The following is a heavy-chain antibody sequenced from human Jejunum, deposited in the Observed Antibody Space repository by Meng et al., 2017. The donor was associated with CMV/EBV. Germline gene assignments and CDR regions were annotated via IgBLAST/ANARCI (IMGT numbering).Heavy chain of an antibody. V-gene: IGHV1-8*01. Sequence: YAFTSYAVYWVRQATGQGLEWMGWMNPNSGDADSAQKFQGRVTMTGNTSINTAYMELSSLRSEDAALYYCARGFRFRSGYHSSPLDYWGQGAPVAVSS. D-gene: IGHD3-3*01. CDR3: ARGFRFRSGYHSSPLDY. CDR2: MNPNSGDA. J-gene: IGHJ4*02. CDR1: YAFTSYA.